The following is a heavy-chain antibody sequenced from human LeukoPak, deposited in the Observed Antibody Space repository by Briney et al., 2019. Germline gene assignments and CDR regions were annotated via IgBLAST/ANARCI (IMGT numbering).Heavy chain of an antibody. V-gene: IGHV3-23*01. CDR3: ARNIGDFDG. J-gene: IGHJ4*02. CDR1: GFTFRSYA. CDR2: ISGSGDTT. D-gene: IGHD3-10*01. Sequence: GGSLRLSCAASGFTFRSYAMSWVRQAPGKGLEWVSAISGSGDTTYYADSVKGRFTISRDNSKNTLYLQMNSLRPEDTAVYYCARNIGDFDGWGQGTLVTVSS.